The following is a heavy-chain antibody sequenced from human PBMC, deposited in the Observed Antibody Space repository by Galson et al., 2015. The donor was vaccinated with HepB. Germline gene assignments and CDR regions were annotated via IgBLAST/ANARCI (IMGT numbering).Heavy chain of an antibody. CDR1: GGTFSSYT. V-gene: IGHV1-69*02. J-gene: IGHJ4*02. D-gene: IGHD6-19*01. CDR3: ARGSDSVSGWPFDY. Sequence: SVKVSCKASGGTFSSYTISWVRQAPGQGLEWMGRIIPILGIANYAQKFQGRVTITADKSTSTAYMELSSLRSEDTAVYYCARGSDSVSGWPFDYWGQGTLVTVSS. CDR2: IIPILGIA.